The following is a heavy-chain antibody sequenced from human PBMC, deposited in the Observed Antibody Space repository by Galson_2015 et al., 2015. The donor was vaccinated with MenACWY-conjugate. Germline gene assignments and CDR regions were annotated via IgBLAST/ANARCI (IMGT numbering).Heavy chain of an antibody. CDR1: GGSISSSSYY. CDR3: ARDKFLGNAYWYFDL. Sequence: SETLSLTCTVSGGSISSSSYYWGWLRQPPGKGLEWIGYVYYSGSSTYNPSLKSRVTISVDTSKNQFFLKLSSVTAADTAVYYCARDKFLGNAYWYFDLWGRGTLVTVSS. J-gene: IGHJ2*01. CDR2: VYYSGSS. D-gene: IGHD4-23*01. V-gene: IGHV4-61*01.